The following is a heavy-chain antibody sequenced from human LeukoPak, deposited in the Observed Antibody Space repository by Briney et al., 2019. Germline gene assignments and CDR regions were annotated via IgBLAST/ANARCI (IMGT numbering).Heavy chain of an antibody. V-gene: IGHV3-53*01. J-gene: IGHJ6*02. Sequence: GGSLRLSCVASAFSVSSNYMCWVRQAPGKGLEWVSVIYTGGTTYYADSAKGRFTISRDKSKNTVYLQMNSLSAEDTAIYYCARVASTSPYFYGMDVWGQGTTVTVSS. CDR2: IYTGGTT. CDR1: AFSVSSNY. CDR3: ARVASTSPYFYGMDV.